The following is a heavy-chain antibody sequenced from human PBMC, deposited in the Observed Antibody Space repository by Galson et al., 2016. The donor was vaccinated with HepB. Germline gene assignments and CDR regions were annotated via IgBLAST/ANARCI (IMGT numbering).Heavy chain of an antibody. CDR3: ARGAAAGMGYYYYGMDV. CDR2: IIPIFGTA. Sequence: SVKVSCKVSGYTLTELSMHWVRQAPGKGLEWMGGIIPIFGTANYAQKFQGRVTITADESTSTAYMELSSLRSEDTAVYYCARGAAAGMGYYYYGMDVWGQGTTVTVSS. CDR1: GYTLTELS. J-gene: IGHJ6*02. D-gene: IGHD6-13*01. V-gene: IGHV1-69*13.